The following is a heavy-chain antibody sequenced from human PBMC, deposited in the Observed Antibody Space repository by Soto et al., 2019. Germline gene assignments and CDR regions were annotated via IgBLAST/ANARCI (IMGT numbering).Heavy chain of an antibody. J-gene: IGHJ6*02. CDR3: EKAIGHTTNTTHYYYGLNV. Sequence: QAGESXRLSCATSGFTFDGYSSHLFRQAPGKGLGWVSGISWNSGSIGYADSVKGRLTISRYNAKNSLYLQMNSLRAEDTALYYCEKAIGHTTNTTHYYYGLNVWGQGTTVTVSS. CDR1: GFTFDGYS. D-gene: IGHD1-1*01. V-gene: IGHV3-9*01. CDR2: ISWNSGSI.